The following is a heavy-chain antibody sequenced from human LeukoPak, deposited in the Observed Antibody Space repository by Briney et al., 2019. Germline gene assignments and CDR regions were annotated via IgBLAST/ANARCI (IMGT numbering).Heavy chain of an antibody. CDR2: IYYSGST. J-gene: IGHJ4*02. CDR3: ARIRRIFGVVILDY. V-gene: IGHV4-59*12. CDR1: GGSISSYY. Sequence: SETLSLTCTVSGGSISSYYWGWIRQPPGKGLEWIGYIYYSGSTNYNPSLKSRVTISVDTSKDQFSLKLSSVTAADTAVYYCARIRRIFGVVILDYWGQGTLVTVSS. D-gene: IGHD3-3*01.